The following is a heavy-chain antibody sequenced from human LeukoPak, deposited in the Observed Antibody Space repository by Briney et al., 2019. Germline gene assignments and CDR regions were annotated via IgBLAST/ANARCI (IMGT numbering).Heavy chain of an antibody. D-gene: IGHD1-14*01. CDR2: IYSSGTT. CDR3: ARAEPEAAFDI. CDR1: GGSISTYY. Sequence: SETLSLTCTVSGGSISTYYWSWIRQPAGKGLEWIGRIYSSGTTNYNPSLKSRVTMSVDTAKNQFSLKLRSVTAADTAVYYCARAEPEAAFDIWGQGTMVTVSS. V-gene: IGHV4-4*07. J-gene: IGHJ3*02.